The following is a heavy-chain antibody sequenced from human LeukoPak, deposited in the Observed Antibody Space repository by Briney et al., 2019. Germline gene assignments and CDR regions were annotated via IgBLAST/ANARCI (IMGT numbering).Heavy chain of an antibody. J-gene: IGHJ4*02. V-gene: IGHV1-18*01. CDR2: ISAYNGNT. CDR3: ARDRGRITMIKYYFDY. D-gene: IGHD3-22*01. Sequence: ASVKVSCKASGYTFTSYGISWVRQAPGQGLEWMGWISAYNGNTNYAQKLQGRVTMTTDTSTSTAYMELRNLRSDDTAVYYCARDRGRITMIKYYFDYWGQGTLVTVSS. CDR1: GYTFTSYG.